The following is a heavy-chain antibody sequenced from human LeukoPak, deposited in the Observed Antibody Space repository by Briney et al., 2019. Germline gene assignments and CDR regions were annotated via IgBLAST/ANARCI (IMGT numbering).Heavy chain of an antibody. CDR1: GFTFSSYG. V-gene: IGHV3-33*01. CDR2: IWYDGSNK. D-gene: IGHD3-3*01. J-gene: IGHJ4*02. CDR3: ATAEFDFWRGLDY. Sequence: GGSLRLSCAASGFTFSSYGMHWVRQAPGKGLEWVAVIWYDGSNKYYADSVKGRFTISRDNSKNTLYLQMNSLRAEDTAVYYCATAEFDFWRGLDYWGQGTLVTVSS.